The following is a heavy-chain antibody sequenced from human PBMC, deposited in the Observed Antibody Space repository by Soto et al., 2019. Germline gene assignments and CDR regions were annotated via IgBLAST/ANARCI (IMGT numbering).Heavy chain of an antibody. Sequence: GESLKISCAASGFAFSAYDMHWVRQTTGKGLEWVSAIGAADDPYYLGSVKGRFTISRENAKNSLYLQMNSLRAEDTAVYYCARAYSGRLPRRADYYFAMDVWGQGTTVTVSS. CDR2: IGAADDP. D-gene: IGHD2-15*01. CDR1: GFAFSAYD. V-gene: IGHV3-13*05. CDR3: ARAYSGRLPRRADYYFAMDV. J-gene: IGHJ6*02.